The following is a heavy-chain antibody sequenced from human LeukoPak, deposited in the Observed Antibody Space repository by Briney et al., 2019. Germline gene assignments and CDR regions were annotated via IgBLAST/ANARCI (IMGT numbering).Heavy chain of an antibody. CDR1: GGSFSGYY. CDR2: INHSGST. V-gene: IGHV4-34*01. CDR3: ARGRPRSRYCSGGSCSGVNWFDP. D-gene: IGHD2-15*01. Sequence: SETLSLTCAVYGGSFSGYYWSWIRQPPGKGLEWIGEINHSGSTNYNPSLKSRVTISVDTSKNQFSLKLSSVTAADTAVYYCARGRPRSRYCSGGSCSGVNWFDPWGQGTLVTVSS. J-gene: IGHJ5*02.